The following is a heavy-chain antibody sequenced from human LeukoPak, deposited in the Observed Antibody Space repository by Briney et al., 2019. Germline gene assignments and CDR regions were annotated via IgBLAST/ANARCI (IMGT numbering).Heavy chain of an antibody. Sequence: GGSLRLSCAASGFTFSSYWMHWVRQAPEKGLVWVSRVNPQGSETSYADSVKGRFTISRDNAKDALHLQMDNLRAEDTAVYYCARARWSSTGWFLGYWGQGTLVTVSS. V-gene: IGHV3-74*01. D-gene: IGHD6-19*01. CDR3: ARARWSSTGWFLGY. CDR1: GFTFSSYW. J-gene: IGHJ4*02. CDR2: VNPQGSET.